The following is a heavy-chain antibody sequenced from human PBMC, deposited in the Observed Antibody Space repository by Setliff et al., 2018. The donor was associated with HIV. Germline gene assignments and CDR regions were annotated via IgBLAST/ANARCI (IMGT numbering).Heavy chain of an antibody. CDR1: GGSFSAYH. CDR3: ARGRGSGWTSPFDY. J-gene: IGHJ4*02. V-gene: IGHV4-34*01. D-gene: IGHD6-19*01. Sequence: SETLSLTCAVYGGSFSAYHWSWIRQTPGKGLEWLGEINHSGSTAYNLALESRVSMSIDTSKNQFSLKLSSVTAADTAVYYCARGRGSGWTSPFDYWGQGTLVTVSS. CDR2: INHSGST.